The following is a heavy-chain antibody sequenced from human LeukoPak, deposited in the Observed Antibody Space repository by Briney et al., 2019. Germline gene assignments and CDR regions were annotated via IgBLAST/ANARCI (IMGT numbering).Heavy chain of an antibody. Sequence: SETLSLTCTVSGGSISSYYWSWIRQPPGKGLEWIGYIYYSGSTNYNPSLKSRVTISVDTSKNQFSLKLSSVTAADTAVSYCARDRDGYNFFDYWGQGTLVTVSS. J-gene: IGHJ4*02. V-gene: IGHV4-59*01. CDR1: GGSISSYY. D-gene: IGHD5-24*01. CDR3: ARDRDGYNFFDY. CDR2: IYYSGST.